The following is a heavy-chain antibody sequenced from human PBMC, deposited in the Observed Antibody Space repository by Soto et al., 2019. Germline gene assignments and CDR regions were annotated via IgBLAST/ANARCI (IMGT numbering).Heavy chain of an antibody. CDR2: IKQDGSEK. D-gene: IGHD6-13*01. J-gene: IGHJ5*01. V-gene: IGHV3-7*01. Sequence: EVQLVESGGGLVQPGGSLRLACAASGFTFSRYWMNWVRQAPGKGLEWVANIKQDGSEKYYVDSVKGRFTNSGDNAENSLFWQMNSLRAEDTAVYFCARGHLIAANWFESWGQGTLVTVSS. CDR1: GFTFSRYW. CDR3: ARGHLIAANWFES.